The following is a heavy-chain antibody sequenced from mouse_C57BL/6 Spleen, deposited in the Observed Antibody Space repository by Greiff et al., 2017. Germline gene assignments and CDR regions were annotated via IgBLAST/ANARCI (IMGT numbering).Heavy chain of an antibody. CDR3: ARIITTVVAHYAMDY. V-gene: IGHV1-50*01. J-gene: IGHJ4*01. CDR1: GYTFTSYW. Sequence: QVQLQQPGAELVKPGASVKLSCKASGYTFTSYWMQWVKQRPGQGLEWIGEVDPSDRYTNYNQKFKGKATLTVDTSSSTAYMQLSSLTSEDSAVYYCARIITTVVAHYAMDYWGQGTSVTVSS. D-gene: IGHD1-1*01. CDR2: VDPSDRYT.